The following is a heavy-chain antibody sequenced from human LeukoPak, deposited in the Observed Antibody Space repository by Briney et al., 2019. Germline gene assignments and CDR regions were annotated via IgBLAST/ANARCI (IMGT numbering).Heavy chain of an antibody. CDR2: INHSGST. Sequence: NPSETLSLTCAVYGGSFSGYYWSWIRQPPGKGLEWIGEINHSGSTNYNPSLKSRVTISVDTSKNQFSLKLSSVTAADTAVYYCARSRYEFEWLHHDGFDIWGQGTMVTVSS. D-gene: IGHD3-3*01. CDR3: ARSRYEFEWLHHDGFDI. J-gene: IGHJ3*02. CDR1: GGSFSGYY. V-gene: IGHV4-34*01.